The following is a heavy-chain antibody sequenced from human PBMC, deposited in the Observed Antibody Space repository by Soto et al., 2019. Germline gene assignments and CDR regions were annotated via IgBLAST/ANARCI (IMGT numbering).Heavy chain of an antibody. J-gene: IGHJ4*02. D-gene: IGHD5-18*01. Sequence: QVQLVQSGAEVKKPESLVKVSCKAPGGTFSTYAISWVRQAPGQGLEWMGGIIPMFGTANYAQRFQDRVTMTADESTNTVYMELSSLRSEDTAVYFCASGIQLWLRRINNGYSGWGQGTLVTVSS. CDR2: IIPMFGTA. V-gene: IGHV1-69*12. CDR1: GGTFSTYA. CDR3: ASGIQLWLRRINNGYSG.